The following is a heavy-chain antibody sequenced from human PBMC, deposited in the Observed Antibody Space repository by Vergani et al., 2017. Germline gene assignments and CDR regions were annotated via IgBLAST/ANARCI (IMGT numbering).Heavy chain of an antibody. D-gene: IGHD3-3*01. J-gene: IGHJ6*02. CDR1: GATFRSNT. CDR2: IIPVLGKT. V-gene: IGHV1-69*02. Sequence: QVQLVQSGAEVKKPGSSVKVSCKASGATFRSNTISWVRQVPGQGLEWMGRIIPVLGKTKYAQDFQGRLTITADTSTSTAYMELTSLRSQDTAVYYCASRDITIFGVVIIRGYYYYGMDVWGHGTTVTVSS. CDR3: ASRDITIFGVVIIRGYYYYGMDV.